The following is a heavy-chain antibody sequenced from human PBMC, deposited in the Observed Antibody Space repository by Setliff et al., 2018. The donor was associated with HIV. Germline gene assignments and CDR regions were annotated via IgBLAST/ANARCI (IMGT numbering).Heavy chain of an antibody. D-gene: IGHD4-17*01. Sequence: SETLSLTCAVYGGSFSDHYWSWYRQPPGKGLEWIGETSHSGTTKYNPSLGSRVIISVDTSKNQISLRLTSVSAADTAVYYCASRHGDYIDGTYYYHHMDVWGKGTTVTVSS. CDR3: ASRHGDYIDGTYYYHHMDV. CDR2: TSHSGTT. CDR1: GGSFSDHY. V-gene: IGHV4-34*01. J-gene: IGHJ6*03.